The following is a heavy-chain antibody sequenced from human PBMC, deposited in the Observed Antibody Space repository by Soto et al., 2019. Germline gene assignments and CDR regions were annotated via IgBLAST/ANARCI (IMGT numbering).Heavy chain of an antibody. V-gene: IGHV1-2*04. D-gene: IGHD3-22*01. CDR1: GYTFTGYY. J-gene: IGHJ5*02. CDR2: INPNSGGT. Sequence: ASVKVSCKASGYTFTGYYMHWVRQAPGQGLEWMGWINPNSGGTNYAQKFQGWVTMTRDTSISTAYMELSRLRSDDTAVYYCARGVPIYYDSSGYYKSWFDPWGQGTLVTVSS. CDR3: ARGVPIYYDSSGYYKSWFDP.